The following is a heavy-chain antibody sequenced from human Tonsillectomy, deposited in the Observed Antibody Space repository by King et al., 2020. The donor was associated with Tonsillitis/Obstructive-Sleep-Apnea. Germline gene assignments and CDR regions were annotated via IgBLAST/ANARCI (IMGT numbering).Heavy chain of an antibody. D-gene: IGHD2-21*01. Sequence: QLVQSGGGLVQSGGSLRLSCVASGFTLSDSYMSWIRQAPGKGLESISYISRSGSDIMYADSVKGRFTISRDNAKNSVYLQMNSLRADDTAVYYCSRDPRLLDYWGQGTLVTVSS. CDR2: ISRSGSDI. CDR1: GFTLSDSY. V-gene: IGHV3-11*01. J-gene: IGHJ4*02. CDR3: SRDPRLLDY.